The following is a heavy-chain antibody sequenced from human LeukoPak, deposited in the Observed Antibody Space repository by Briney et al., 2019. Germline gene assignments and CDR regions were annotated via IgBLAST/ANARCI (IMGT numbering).Heavy chain of an antibody. Sequence: GGSLRLSCAASGFTLSTYWMHWVRQGPGKGLVWVSCINSDGSRTTYADSVKGRFTISRDNAKNTLYLQMNSLRVEDTAVYYCAKGVSVVVPATRVPDYWGQGALVTVSS. J-gene: IGHJ4*02. CDR2: INSDGSRT. D-gene: IGHD2-2*01. CDR1: GFTLSTYW. V-gene: IGHV3-74*01. CDR3: AKGVSVVVPATRVPDY.